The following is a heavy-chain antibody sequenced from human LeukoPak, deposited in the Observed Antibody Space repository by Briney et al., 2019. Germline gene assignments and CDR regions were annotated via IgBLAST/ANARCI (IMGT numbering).Heavy chain of an antibody. D-gene: IGHD3-22*01. CDR3: ARAMISGSEY. J-gene: IGHJ4*02. CDR2: IATDGSRT. V-gene: IGHV3-74*01. CDR1: GFTFSRYW. Sequence: SGGSLRLSCAASGFTFSRYWMHWVRQTPGKGLVWVARIATDGSRTTYADSVRGRFTISRDNAKNTVHLQTNSLRAEDTAVYYCARAMISGSEYWGQGTLVTVSS.